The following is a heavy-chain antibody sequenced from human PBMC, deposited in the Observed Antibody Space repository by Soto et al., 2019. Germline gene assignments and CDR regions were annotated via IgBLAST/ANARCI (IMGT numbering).Heavy chain of an antibody. CDR2: IYYSGST. D-gene: IGHD5-12*01. Sequence: SETLSLTCTVSGGSISSSSYYWGWIRQPPGKGLEWIGSIYYSGSTYYNPSLKSRVTISVDTSKNQFSLKLSSVTAADTAVYYCARNLRFIDSNWFDRWGQGTLVTVSS. CDR3: ARNLRFIDSNWFDR. V-gene: IGHV4-39*01. CDR1: GGSISSSSYY. J-gene: IGHJ5*02.